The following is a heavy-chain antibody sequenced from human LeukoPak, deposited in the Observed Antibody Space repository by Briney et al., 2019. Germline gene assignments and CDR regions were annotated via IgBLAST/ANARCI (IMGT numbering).Heavy chain of an antibody. J-gene: IGHJ6*02. CDR1: GFALSSHW. V-gene: IGHV3-7*03. Sequence: GGSLRLSCAASGFALSSHWMTWVRQVPGRGPEWVANVNRDGSEIYYLDSVKGRFTISKDNAKNSLYLQMNSLRAEDTALYHCARNNGMDVWGQGTTVIVSS. CDR3: ARNNGMDV. CDR2: VNRDGSEI.